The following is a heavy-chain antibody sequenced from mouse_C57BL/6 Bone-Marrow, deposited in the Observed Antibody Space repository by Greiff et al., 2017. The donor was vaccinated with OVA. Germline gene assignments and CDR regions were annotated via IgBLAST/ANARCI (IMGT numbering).Heavy chain of an antibody. CDR1: GFTFSDYY. J-gene: IGHJ1*03. CDR3: AVLLRYFDV. CDR2: ISNGGGST. Sequence: EVKLVESGGGLVQPGGSLKLSCAASGFTFSDYYMYWVRQTPEKRLEWVAYISNGGGSTYYPDTVKGRFTISRDNAKNTLYLQMSRLKSEDTAMYYCAVLLRYFDVWGTGTTVTVSS. V-gene: IGHV5-12*01. D-gene: IGHD1-1*01.